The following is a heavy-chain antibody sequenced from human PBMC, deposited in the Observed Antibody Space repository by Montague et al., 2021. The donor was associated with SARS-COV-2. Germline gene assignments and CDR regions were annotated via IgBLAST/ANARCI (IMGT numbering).Heavy chain of an antibody. CDR1: VGRGVVDISC. J-gene: IGHJ4*02. V-gene: IGHV4-39*07. CDR2: IYHPGST. Sequence: SETLSLTCGGDVGRGVVDISCWSGVRQPPGKGRAWVVCIYHPGSTYYNPSLKSRATIFVDTSNSQFSLKLTSVTAADTAVYYCARQLRYYDWRADYWGQGTLVSVSS. D-gene: IGHD3-9*01. CDR3: ARQLRYYDWRADY.